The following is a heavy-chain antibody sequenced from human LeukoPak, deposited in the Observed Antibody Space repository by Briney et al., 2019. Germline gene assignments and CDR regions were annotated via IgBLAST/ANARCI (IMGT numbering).Heavy chain of an antibody. Sequence: GGSLRLSCAASGFTFSNAWMSWVRQAPGKGLEWVGRIKSKTDGGTTDYAAPVKGRFTISRDDSKNTLYLQMNSLKTEDTAVYYCTTRLYDILTGYYLFDYWGQGTLVTVSS. D-gene: IGHD3-9*01. J-gene: IGHJ4*02. CDR2: IKSKTDGGTT. CDR3: TTRLYDILTGYYLFDY. V-gene: IGHV3-15*01. CDR1: GFTFSNAW.